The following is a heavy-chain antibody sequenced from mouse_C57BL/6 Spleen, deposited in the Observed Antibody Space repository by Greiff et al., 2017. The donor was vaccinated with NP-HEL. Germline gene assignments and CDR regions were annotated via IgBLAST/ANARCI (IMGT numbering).Heavy chain of an antibody. J-gene: IGHJ2*01. CDR2: INPGGGGT. CDR1: GYAFTNYL. V-gene: IGHV1-54*01. Sequence: VQLQQSGAELVRPGTSVKVSCKASGYAFTNYLIEWVKQRPGQGLEWIGVINPGGGGTNYNEKFKGKATLTADKSSSTAYMQLSSLTSEDSAVYFCARGELYFDYWGQGTTLTVSS. D-gene: IGHD4-1*01. CDR3: ARGELYFDY.